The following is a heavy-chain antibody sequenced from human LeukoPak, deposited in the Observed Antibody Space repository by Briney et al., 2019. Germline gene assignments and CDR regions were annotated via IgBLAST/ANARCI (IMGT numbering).Heavy chain of an antibody. CDR3: AKGIGDFWSGYPNWFDP. CDR1: GYTFTSYD. V-gene: IGHV1-2*02. Sequence: ASVKVSCKASGYTFTSYDINWVRQATGQGLEWMGWINPNSGGTNYAQKFQGRVTMTRDTSISTAYMELSRLRSDDTAVYYCAKGIGDFWSGYPNWFDPWGQGTLVTVSS. J-gene: IGHJ5*02. CDR2: INPNSGGT. D-gene: IGHD3-3*01.